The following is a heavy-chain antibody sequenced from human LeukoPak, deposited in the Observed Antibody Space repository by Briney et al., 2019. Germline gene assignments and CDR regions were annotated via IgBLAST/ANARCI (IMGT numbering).Heavy chain of an antibody. J-gene: IGHJ6*03. CDR3: ARRYSSGWYPNYYMDV. Sequence: PGGSLRLSCAASGFTFSSYWMHWVRQAPGKGLEWVSYISSSGSTIYYADSVKGRFTISRDNAKNSLYQQMNSLRAEDTAVYYCARRYSSGWYPNYYMDVWGKGTTVTVSS. CDR2: ISSSGSTI. D-gene: IGHD6-19*01. V-gene: IGHV3-48*04. CDR1: GFTFSSYW.